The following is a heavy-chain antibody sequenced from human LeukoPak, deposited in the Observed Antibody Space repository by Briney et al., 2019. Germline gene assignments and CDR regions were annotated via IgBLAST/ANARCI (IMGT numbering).Heavy chain of an antibody. CDR1: GFTFRSYC. Sequence: PGGALRLFCAGSGFTFRSYCMHWGRQAPGKGLEGVAFIRYDGSNKYYAESVKGRFTISSDNSKNTLYLQMNSMRAEDTAVYYCARVHLGYCSSTSCPADYWGQGTLVTVSS. V-gene: IGHV3-30*02. CDR3: ARVHLGYCSSTSCPADY. J-gene: IGHJ4*02. CDR2: IRYDGSNK. D-gene: IGHD2-2*01.